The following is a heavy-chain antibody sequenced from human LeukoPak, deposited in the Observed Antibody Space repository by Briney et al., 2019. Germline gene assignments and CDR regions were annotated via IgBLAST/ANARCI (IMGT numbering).Heavy chain of an antibody. CDR1: GGSFSGYY. V-gene: IGHV4-34*01. CDR3: ARENCSSTSCYSYFDY. Sequence: SETLPLTCAVYGGSFSGYYWSWIRQPPGKGLEWIGEINHSGSTNYNPSLKSRVTISVDTSKNQFSLKLSSVTAADTAVYYCARENCSSTSCYSYFDYWGQGTLVTVSS. CDR2: INHSGST. J-gene: IGHJ4*02. D-gene: IGHD2-2*01.